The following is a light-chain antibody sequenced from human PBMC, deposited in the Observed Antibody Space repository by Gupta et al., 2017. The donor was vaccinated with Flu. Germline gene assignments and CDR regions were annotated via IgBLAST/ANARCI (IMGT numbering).Light chain of an antibody. J-gene: IGLJ2*01. CDR2: EVS. V-gene: IGLV2-14*01. Sequence: SALTHPAPVSGSPGPSITISCTGTSSDVGGYRYVSWDQQHPAKAPKLMIFEVSNRPSGVTNRFSGSKSGNTASLTISGRQAEDEADYYSSSYTSNNTLIFGGGTKLTVL. CDR3: SSYTSNNTLI. CDR1: SSDVGGYRY.